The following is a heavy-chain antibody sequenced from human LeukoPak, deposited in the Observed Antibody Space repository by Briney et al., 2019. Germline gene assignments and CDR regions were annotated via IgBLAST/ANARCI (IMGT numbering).Heavy chain of an antibody. J-gene: IGHJ4*02. CDR2: INHSGRT. Sequence: KPSETLSLTCAVYGVSFSGYYWSWLRQPPGKGLEWIGEINHSGRTNYNPSLKSRITISVDTSKNQFSLKLSSVTAADTAVYYCARGRKYTSGYRVTELGSGYSDYWGQGTLVTVSS. CDR3: ARGRKYTSGYRVTELGSGYSDY. CDR1: GVSFSGYY. V-gene: IGHV4-34*01. D-gene: IGHD5-18*01.